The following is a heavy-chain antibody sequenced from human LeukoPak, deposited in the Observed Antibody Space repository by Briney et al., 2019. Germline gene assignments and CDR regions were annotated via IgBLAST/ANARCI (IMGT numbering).Heavy chain of an antibody. Sequence: SQTLSLTCTVSGGSISSGGYYWSWIRHHPVKGLEWIGYIYYSGSTYYNPSLKSRVTISVDTSKNQFSLKLSSVTAADTAVYYCARDVPMAVTTKPNYYYGMDVWGQGTTVTVSS. V-gene: IGHV4-31*03. J-gene: IGHJ6*02. CDR1: GGSISSGGYY. CDR2: IYYSGST. D-gene: IGHD4-17*01. CDR3: ARDVPMAVTTKPNYYYGMDV.